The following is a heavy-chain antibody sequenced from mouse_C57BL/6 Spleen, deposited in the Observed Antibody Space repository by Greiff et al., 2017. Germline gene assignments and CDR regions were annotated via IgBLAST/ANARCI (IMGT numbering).Heavy chain of an antibody. CDR3: TRAYYYGSSYWYFDV. V-gene: IGHV5-9-1*02. J-gene: IGHJ1*03. CDR2: ISSGGDYI. CDR1: GFTFSSYA. D-gene: IGHD1-1*01. Sequence: EVQGVESGEGLVKPGGSLKLSCAASGFTFSSYAMSWVRQTPEKRLEWVAYISSGGDYIYYADTVKGRFTISRDNARNTLYLQMSSLKSEDRAMYYGTRAYYYGSSYWYFDVWGTGTTVTVSS.